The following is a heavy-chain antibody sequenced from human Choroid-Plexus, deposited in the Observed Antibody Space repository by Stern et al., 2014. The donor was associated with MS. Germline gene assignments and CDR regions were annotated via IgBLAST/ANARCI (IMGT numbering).Heavy chain of an antibody. D-gene: IGHD2-15*01. CDR3: AKDRQWSTYFFDY. CDR2: ISYDGSDK. J-gene: IGHJ4*02. Sequence: DQLVESGGGVAQPGRPLILSCAASGFTFSNFGMHWVRQAPGKGLGWVALISYDGSDKYYADSVKGRFTIFRDNSKNTLYMHMNSLRAEDTAVYYCAKDRQWSTYFFDYWGQGSLVTVSS. CDR1: GFTFSNFG. V-gene: IGHV3-30*18.